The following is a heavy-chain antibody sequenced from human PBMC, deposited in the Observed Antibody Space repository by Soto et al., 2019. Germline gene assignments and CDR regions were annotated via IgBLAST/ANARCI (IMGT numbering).Heavy chain of an antibody. J-gene: IGHJ6*02. CDR3: ARDNIVSKGYGMAV. CDR2: IYTNGNT. CDR1: DESSTDYY. V-gene: IGHV4-4*07. Sequence: SEIMSLTCTVSDESSTDYYLSWLRQNAGKGLEWIGRIYTNGNTNYNPSLKGRVTMSVNTAQNQFSLKLRSVTAADTALYYCARDNIVSKGYGMAVWGQGTTVTVS. D-gene: IGHD5-12*01.